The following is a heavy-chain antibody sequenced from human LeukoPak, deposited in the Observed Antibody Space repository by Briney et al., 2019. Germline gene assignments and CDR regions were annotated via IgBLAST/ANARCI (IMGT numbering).Heavy chain of an antibody. CDR2: IRYDGSNK. CDR3: ASLRPISRQYFDY. J-gene: IGHJ4*02. Sequence: GGSLRLSCAASGFTFSSYGMHWVRQAPGKGLEWVAFIRYDGSNKYYADSVRGRFTISRDNSKNTLYLQMNSLRAEDTAVYYCASLRPISRQYFDYWGQGTLVTVSS. D-gene: IGHD3-16*01. V-gene: IGHV3-30*02. CDR1: GFTFSSYG.